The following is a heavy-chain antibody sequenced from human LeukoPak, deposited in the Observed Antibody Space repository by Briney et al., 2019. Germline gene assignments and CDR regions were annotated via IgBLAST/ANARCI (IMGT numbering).Heavy chain of an antibody. CDR3: ARDRPNCSGGSCYSADRSYYYYYMDV. J-gene: IGHJ6*03. CDR2: IYYSGST. V-gene: IGHV4-59*01. D-gene: IGHD2-15*01. Sequence: SETLSLTCTVSGGSITNYYWSWIRQPPGKGLEWIGYIYYSGSTNYNPSLKSRVTISVDTSKNQFSLKLSSVTAADTAVYYCARDRPNCSGGSCYSADRSYYYYYMDVWGKGTTVTVSS. CDR1: GGSITNYY.